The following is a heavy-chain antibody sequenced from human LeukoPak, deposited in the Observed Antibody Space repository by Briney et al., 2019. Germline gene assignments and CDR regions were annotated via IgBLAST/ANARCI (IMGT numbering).Heavy chain of an antibody. CDR1: GFTFSSYS. Sequence: GGSQRLSCAASGFTFSSYSMNWVRQAPGKGLEWVSSISSSSSYIYYADSVKGRFTISRDNAKNSLYLQMNSLSDEDTAVYYCARDPTQYLRYGHFDYWGQGTLVTVSS. D-gene: IGHD5/OR15-5a*01. V-gene: IGHV3-21*01. J-gene: IGHJ4*02. CDR3: ARDPTQYLRYGHFDY. CDR2: ISSSSSYI.